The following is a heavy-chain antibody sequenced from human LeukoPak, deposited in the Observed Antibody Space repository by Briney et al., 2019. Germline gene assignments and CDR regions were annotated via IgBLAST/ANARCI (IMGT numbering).Heavy chain of an antibody. CDR1: GFTFSSYG. CDR2: IRYDGSNK. CDR3: AKRRTYYDFWSGYDY. V-gene: IGHV3-30*02. D-gene: IGHD3-3*01. J-gene: IGHJ4*02. Sequence: GGSLRLSCAASGFTFSSYGMHWVRQAPGKGLEWVAFIRYDGSNKYYADSVKGRFTISRDNSKNTLYLQMNSLRAEDTAVYYCAKRRTYYDFWSGYDYWGQGTLVTVSS.